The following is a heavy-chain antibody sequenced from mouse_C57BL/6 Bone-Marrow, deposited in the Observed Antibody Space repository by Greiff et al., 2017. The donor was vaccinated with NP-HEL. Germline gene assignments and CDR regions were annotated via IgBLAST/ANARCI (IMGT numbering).Heavy chain of an antibody. CDR3: ALTTVVATNWDSYAMEY. Sequence: EVQLQQSGAELVKPGASVKLSCTASGFNIKDYYMHWVKQRPEQGLEWIGRIDPEDGETKYAPKFQGKATITADKSSNTAYLQLSSLTSEDTAVYYCALTTVVATNWDSYAMEYWGQGTSVTVSS. D-gene: IGHD1-1*01. CDR2: IDPEDGET. CDR1: GFNIKDYY. J-gene: IGHJ4*01. V-gene: IGHV14-2*01.